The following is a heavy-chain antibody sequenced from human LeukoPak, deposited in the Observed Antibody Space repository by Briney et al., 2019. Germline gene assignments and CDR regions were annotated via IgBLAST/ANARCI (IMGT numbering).Heavy chain of an antibody. CDR2: MKYDGSEK. D-gene: IGHD6-13*01. CDR3: ARDIEAAGLFLDY. V-gene: IGHV3-7*01. CDR1: GFTFSSYW. J-gene: IGHJ4*02. Sequence: GGSLRLSXAASGFTFSSYWMSWVRQAPGKGLEWVANMKYDGSEKYYVDSVKGRFTISRDNAKNSLYPQMNSLRAEDTAVYYCARDIEAAGLFLDYWGQGTLVTVSS.